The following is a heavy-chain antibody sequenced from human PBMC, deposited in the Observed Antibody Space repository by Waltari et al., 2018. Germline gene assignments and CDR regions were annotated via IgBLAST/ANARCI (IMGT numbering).Heavy chain of an antibody. CDR2: ISSTNSI. CDR1: GFNFNNYI. V-gene: IGHV3-21*02. CDR3: AKDGDYWSGFQYYYYMDV. J-gene: IGHJ6*03. D-gene: IGHD3-3*01. Sequence: EVQLVESGGGLVMPGGSLRLSCAASGFNFNNYIMNWVRQAPGKGLEWVSSISSTNSIYYADSVKGRFTIFRDNAKNSLFLQLNSLGAEDTAVYYCAKDGDYWSGFQYYYYMDVWGKGTTVTVSS.